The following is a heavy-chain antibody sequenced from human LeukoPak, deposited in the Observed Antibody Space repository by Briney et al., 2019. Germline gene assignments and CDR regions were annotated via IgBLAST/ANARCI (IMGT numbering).Heavy chain of an antibody. CDR2: ISYDGSNK. CDR3: ARPRYFDPNFHYYGMDV. D-gene: IGHD3-9*01. Sequence: PGGSLRLSCAASGVTFSSYSMNWVRQAPGKGLEWVAVISYDGSNKYYADSVKGRFTISRDNSKNTLYLQMNSLRAEDTAVYYCARPRYFDPNFHYYGMDVWGQGTTVTVSS. J-gene: IGHJ6*02. CDR1: GVTFSSYS. V-gene: IGHV3-30*03.